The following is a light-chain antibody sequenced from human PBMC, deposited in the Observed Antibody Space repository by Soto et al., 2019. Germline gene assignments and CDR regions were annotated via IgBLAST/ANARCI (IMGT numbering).Light chain of an antibody. V-gene: IGLV2-23*02. CDR2: EVS. Sequence: QSVLTQPASVSGSPGQSVTISCTGTSSDVGSHILVSWYQQHPGQAPKLMIYEVSKRPLGVSNRFSASKSGHTASLTISGLQAEDEADYYCCSYGGSSGVFGGGTQLTVL. J-gene: IGLJ7*01. CDR3: CSYGGSSGV. CDR1: SSDVGSHIL.